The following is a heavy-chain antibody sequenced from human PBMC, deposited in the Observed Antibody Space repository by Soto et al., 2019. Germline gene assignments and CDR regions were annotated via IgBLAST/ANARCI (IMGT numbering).Heavy chain of an antibody. Sequence: GGSLRLSCVASEFTFSSYAMSWVRQAPGKGLEWVSAISGTGGSTYYADSVKGRFTISRDNSKNTLYLQMNSLRAEDTAIYYCAKAVTGTRSDWFDPWGQGTLVTVSS. CDR3: AKAVTGTRSDWFDP. CDR1: EFTFSSYA. CDR2: ISGTGGST. D-gene: IGHD1-20*01. J-gene: IGHJ5*02. V-gene: IGHV3-23*01.